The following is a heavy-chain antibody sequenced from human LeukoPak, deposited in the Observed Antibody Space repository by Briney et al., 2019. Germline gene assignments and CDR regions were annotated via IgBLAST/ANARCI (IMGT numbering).Heavy chain of an antibody. CDR1: GGSISSYY. CDR2: IYSSGST. J-gene: IGHJ6*03. CDR3: ARAAMSSYYYDYMDV. Sequence: SETLSLTCSVSGGSISSYYWNWIRRPAGKGLEWIGRIYSSGSTNYKPSLKSRVTMSVDTSKNQFSLNLSSVTAADTAVYYCARAAMSSYYYDYMDVWGKGTTVTVSS. V-gene: IGHV4-4*07.